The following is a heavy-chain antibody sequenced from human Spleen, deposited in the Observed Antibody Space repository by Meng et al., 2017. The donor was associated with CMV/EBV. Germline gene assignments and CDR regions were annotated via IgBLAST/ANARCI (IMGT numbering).Heavy chain of an antibody. J-gene: IGHJ4*02. Sequence: SETLSLTCTVSGGSISGYYWTWIRQPPGKGLEWIGYIYYDGRTNYNPSLKSRVTISVDTSKNQFSLKLSAVTAADTAVYYCARSVSSTPAFDYWGQGTLVTVSS. D-gene: IGHD6-6*01. CDR1: GGSISGYY. CDR3: ARSVSSTPAFDY. CDR2: IYYDGRT. V-gene: IGHV4-59*12.